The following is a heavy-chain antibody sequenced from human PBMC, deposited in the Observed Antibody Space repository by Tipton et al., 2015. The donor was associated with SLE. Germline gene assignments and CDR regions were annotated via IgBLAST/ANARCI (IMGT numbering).Heavy chain of an antibody. CDR2: ISYDGSNK. CDR3: ARSVGAGRSFDY. J-gene: IGHJ4*02. V-gene: IGHV3-30*04. CDR1: GFTFSSYA. D-gene: IGHD1-26*01. Sequence: SLRLSCAASGFTFSSYAMHWVRQAPGKGLEWVAVISYDGSNKYYADSVKGRFTISRDNSKNTLYLQMNSLRAEDTAVYYCARSVGAGRSFDYWGQGTLVTVSS.